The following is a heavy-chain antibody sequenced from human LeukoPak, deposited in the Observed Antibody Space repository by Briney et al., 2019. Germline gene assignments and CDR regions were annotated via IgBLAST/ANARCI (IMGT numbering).Heavy chain of an antibody. J-gene: IGHJ4*02. CDR2: IIPIFGTA. V-gene: IGHV1-69*05. CDR1: GGTFSSYA. D-gene: IGHD3-22*01. Sequence: PVKVSCKASGGTFSSYAISWVRQAPGQGLEWMGGIIPIFGTADYAQKFQGRVTITTDESTSTAYMELSSLRSEDTAVYYCASGPSSGNPIWGQGTLVTVSS. CDR3: ASGPSSGNPI.